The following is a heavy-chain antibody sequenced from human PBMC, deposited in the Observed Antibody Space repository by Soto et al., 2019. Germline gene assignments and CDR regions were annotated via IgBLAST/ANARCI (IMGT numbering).Heavy chain of an antibody. V-gene: IGHV5-51*01. D-gene: IGHD2-2*01. CDR2: IYPGDSDT. CDR1: GYSFTSYW. CDR3: ARLICSSTSCYDYYYYGMDV. Sequence: PGESLKISCKGSGYSFTSYWIGWVRQMPGKGLEWMGIIYPGDSDTRYSPSFQGQVTISADKSISTAYLQWSSLKASDTAMYYCARLICSSTSCYDYYYYGMDVWGQGTTVTVSS. J-gene: IGHJ6*02.